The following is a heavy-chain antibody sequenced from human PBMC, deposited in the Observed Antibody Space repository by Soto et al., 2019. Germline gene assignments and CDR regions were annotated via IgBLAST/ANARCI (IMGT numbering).Heavy chain of an antibody. J-gene: IGHJ4*02. V-gene: IGHV4-39*01. D-gene: IGHD2-15*01. CDR2: VYYTGSS. CDR3: RWSSGLNVLDF. CDR1: GDSMSSDSFY. Sequence: QLQLQESGPGLVKPSETLSLSCSVSGDSMSSDSFYWIWIRQPPGKGLEWIGSVYYTGSSHYNPSLKSRVTISVDTSNNNFSLKMSSLTAADTAVYYCRWSSGLNVLDFWGQGTLVTVSS.